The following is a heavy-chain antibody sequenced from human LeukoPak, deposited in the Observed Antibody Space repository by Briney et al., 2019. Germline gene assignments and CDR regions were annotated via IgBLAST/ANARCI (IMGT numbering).Heavy chain of an antibody. D-gene: IGHD6-19*01. Sequence: GGSLRLSCAASGFTFSAYSMNWVRQAPGKGLDWVSYISSRSFTIYYADSVKGRFTISRDNAKNSLYLEMNSLGDEDTAVYYCARSVIAVAGYDAFDIWGQGTVVTVSS. V-gene: IGHV3-48*02. J-gene: IGHJ3*02. CDR1: GFTFSAYS. CDR3: ARSVIAVAGYDAFDI. CDR2: ISSRSFTI.